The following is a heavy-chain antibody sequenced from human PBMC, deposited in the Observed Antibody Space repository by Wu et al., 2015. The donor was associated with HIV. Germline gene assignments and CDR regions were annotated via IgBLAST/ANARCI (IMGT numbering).Heavy chain of an antibody. CDR1: GYAFTTYY. CDR3: AGYGRGYNWLYY. Sequence: VQLVQSGAEVKRPGASVNISCEASGYAFTTYYIHWVRQAPGQGLEWMGLINPGIGTTYYAEKFQGRVTMTRDTSTSTVNMQLGTLTSEDTAVYYCAGYGRGYNWLYYWGQGTLVTVSS. V-gene: IGHV1-46*01. D-gene: IGHD5-24*01. CDR2: INPGIGTT. J-gene: IGHJ4*02.